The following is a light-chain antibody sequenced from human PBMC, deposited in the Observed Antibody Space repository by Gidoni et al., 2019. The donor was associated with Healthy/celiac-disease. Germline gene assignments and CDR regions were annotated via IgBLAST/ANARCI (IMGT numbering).Light chain of an antibody. V-gene: IGLV3-1*01. Sequence: SYELTQPPSVSVSPGQTASITCSGDKLGDKYACWYQQKPGQSHVLVIYQDSKRPAGIPERFSGSNSGNTATLTISGTQAMDEADYYCQAWDSSILYVFGTGTKVTVL. CDR1: KLGDKY. CDR3: QAWDSSILYV. J-gene: IGLJ1*01. CDR2: QDS.